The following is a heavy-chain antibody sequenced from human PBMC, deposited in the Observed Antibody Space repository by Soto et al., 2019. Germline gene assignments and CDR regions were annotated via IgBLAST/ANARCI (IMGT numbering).Heavy chain of an antibody. V-gene: IGHV3-21*01. Sequence: VGSLRLSGAASGFTFSSYSMNWVRQAPGKGLEWASSISSSSSYIYYADSVKGRFTISRDNAKNSLYLQMNSLRAEDTAVYYCARDLNLGELSFTDYWGQGTLVTVSS. J-gene: IGHJ4*02. CDR2: ISSSSSYI. CDR1: GFTFSSYS. CDR3: ARDLNLGELSFTDY. D-gene: IGHD3-16*02.